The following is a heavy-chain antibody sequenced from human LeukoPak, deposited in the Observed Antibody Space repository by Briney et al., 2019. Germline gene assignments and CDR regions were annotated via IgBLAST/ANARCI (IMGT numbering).Heavy chain of an antibody. CDR2: IIPIFGTA. CDR1: GYTFTSYG. J-gene: IGHJ4*02. V-gene: IGHV1-69*13. CDR3: ARDPYYYDSSGYFDY. D-gene: IGHD3-22*01. Sequence: SVKVSCKASGYTFTSYGISWVRQAPGQGLEWMGGIIPIFGTANYAQKFQGRVTITADESTSTAYMELSSLRSEDTAVYYCARDPYYYDSSGYFDYWGQGTLVTVSS.